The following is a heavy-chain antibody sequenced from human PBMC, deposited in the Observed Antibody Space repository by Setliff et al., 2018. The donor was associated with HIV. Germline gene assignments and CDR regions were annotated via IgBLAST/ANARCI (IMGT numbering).Heavy chain of an antibody. Sequence: HPGGSLRLSCAASGFAFSGHQMSWVRQAPGKGLEWVAKIKQDGSEKYYVDSVKGRFTISRDNAKNSLYLQMNSLRVEDTAVYYCVRDQLRRPERWDFDFWGQGTLVTVSS. J-gene: IGHJ4*02. CDR3: VRDQLRRPERWDFDF. D-gene: IGHD1-26*01. CDR1: GFAFSGHQ. V-gene: IGHV3-7*01. CDR2: IKQDGSEK.